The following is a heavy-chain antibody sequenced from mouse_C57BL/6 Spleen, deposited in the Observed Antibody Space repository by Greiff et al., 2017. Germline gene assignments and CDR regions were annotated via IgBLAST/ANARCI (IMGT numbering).Heavy chain of an antibody. V-gene: IGHV1-64*01. J-gene: IGHJ1*03. CDR2: IHPNSGST. Sequence: QVQLQQPGAELVKPGASVKLSCKASGYTFTSYWMHWVKQRPGQGLEWIGMIHPNSGSTNYNEKFKSKATLTVDKSSSTAYMQLSSLTSEDSAVYYCARRAGEWYVDVWGTGTTVTVSS. CDR1: GYTFTSYW. CDR3: ARRAGEWYVDV. D-gene: IGHD3-3*01.